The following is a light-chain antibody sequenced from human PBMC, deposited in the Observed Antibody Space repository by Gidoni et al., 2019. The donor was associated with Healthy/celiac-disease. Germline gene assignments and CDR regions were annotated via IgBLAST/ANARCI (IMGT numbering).Light chain of an antibody. V-gene: IGKV1-NL1*01. J-gene: IGKJ4*01. CDR2: AAS. CDR3: QQYYSTPF. Sequence: DIQMTQSPSSRSASVGDRVTITCRASQGISNSLAWYQQKPGKAPKLLLYAASRLESGVPSRFSGSGSGTDYTLTISSLQPEDFATYYCQQYYSTPFFGGGTKVEIK. CDR1: QGISNS.